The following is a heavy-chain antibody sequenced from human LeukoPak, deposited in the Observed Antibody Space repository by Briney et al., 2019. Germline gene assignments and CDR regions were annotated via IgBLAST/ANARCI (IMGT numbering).Heavy chain of an antibody. CDR1: GFTISDDY. Sequence: GGSLRLSCAASGFTISDDYMSWIRQAPGKGLEWVSYISSSGSTIYYADSVKGRFTISRDNARNSLYLQMNSLRAEDTAVYYCARDRDWNSGFDYWGQGTLVTVSS. V-gene: IGHV3-11*04. J-gene: IGHJ4*02. CDR2: ISSSGSTI. CDR3: ARDRDWNSGFDY. D-gene: IGHD1-7*01.